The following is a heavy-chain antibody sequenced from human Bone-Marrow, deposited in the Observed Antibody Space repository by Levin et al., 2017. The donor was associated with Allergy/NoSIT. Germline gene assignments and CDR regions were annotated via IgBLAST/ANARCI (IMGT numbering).Heavy chain of an antibody. D-gene: IGHD6-13*01. V-gene: IGHV1-69*13. CDR3: ARGLHSSQKLPPLDNWFDP. J-gene: IGHJ5*02. Sequence: EASVKVSCKASGGTFSSYAISWVRQAPGQGLEWMGGIIPIFGTANYAQKFQGRVTITADESTSTAYMELSSLRSEDTAVYYCARGLHSSQKLPPLDNWFDPWGQGTLVTVSS. CDR1: GGTFSSYA. CDR2: IIPIFGTA.